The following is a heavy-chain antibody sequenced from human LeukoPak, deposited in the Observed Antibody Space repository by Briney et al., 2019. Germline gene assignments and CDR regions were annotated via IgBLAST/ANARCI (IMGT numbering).Heavy chain of an antibody. CDR2: ISNDGSNK. V-gene: IGHV3-30*18. D-gene: IGHD6-13*01. J-gene: IGHJ4*02. CDR3: AKDKSWSLDY. Sequence: GRSLRLSCAASGFTLSTYGIHWVRQAPGKGLEWVAVISNDGSNKYYADSVKGRFTISRDISKNTLFLQMSSLRTEDAAVYYCAKDKSWSLDYWGQGTLVTVSS. CDR1: GFTLSTYG.